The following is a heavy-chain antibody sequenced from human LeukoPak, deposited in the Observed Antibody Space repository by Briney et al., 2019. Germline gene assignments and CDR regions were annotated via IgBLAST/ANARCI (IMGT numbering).Heavy chain of an antibody. Sequence: ASVKVSCKASGYTFTNYAMNWVRQAPGQGLEWMGWISAYNGNTELAQKFQGRVTLATDASTSTAYVELRSLTSDDTAVYYCARLKCISTTCPSRYVMDVWGQGTTVTVSS. CDR3: ARLKCISTTCPSRYVMDV. CDR1: GYTFTNYA. CDR2: ISAYNGNT. V-gene: IGHV1-18*01. J-gene: IGHJ6*02. D-gene: IGHD2-2*01.